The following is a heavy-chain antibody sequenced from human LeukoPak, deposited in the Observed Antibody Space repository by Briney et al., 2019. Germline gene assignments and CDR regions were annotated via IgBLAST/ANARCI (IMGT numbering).Heavy chain of an antibody. Sequence: GGSLRLSCAASGGYWMHWVRQAPGKGLVWVSHINSDGSWTSYADSVKGRFTISKDNAKNTVYLQMNNLRAEDTAVYYCVSFYETYWGRGTLVTVSS. CDR3: VSFYETY. J-gene: IGHJ4*02. V-gene: IGHV3-74*01. CDR1: GGYW. D-gene: IGHD2/OR15-2a*01. CDR2: INSDGSWT.